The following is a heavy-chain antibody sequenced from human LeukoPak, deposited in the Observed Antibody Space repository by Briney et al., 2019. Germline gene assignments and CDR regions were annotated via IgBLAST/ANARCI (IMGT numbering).Heavy chain of an antibody. D-gene: IGHD3-3*01. CDR1: GFTFSSYS. CDR2: ISSSSSYI. J-gene: IGHJ4*02. CDR3: ARGNTIGRRRAEDY. V-gene: IGHV3-21*01. Sequence: GGSLRLSCAASGFTFSSYSMNWVRQAPGKGLEWVSSISSSSSYIYYADSVKGRFTISRDNAKNSLYLQMNSRRAEDTAVYYWARGNTIGRRRAEDYWGQGTLVTVSS.